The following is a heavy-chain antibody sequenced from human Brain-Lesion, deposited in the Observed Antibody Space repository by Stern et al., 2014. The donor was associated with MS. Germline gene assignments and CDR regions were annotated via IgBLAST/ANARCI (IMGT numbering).Heavy chain of an antibody. V-gene: IGHV4-31*03. J-gene: IGHJ6*02. CDR2: IYYSGTT. Sequence: VQLVESGPGRVKPSQTLSLTCTVSGGSISSDNYYWTWIRPHPGQGLEWVGHIYYSGTTYYNPSLKSRVSITVDTSKNLFSLRLSYVTAADTAVYYCARDHFTTSLDVWGHGTTVTVS. D-gene: IGHD2-2*01. CDR1: GGSISSDNYY. CDR3: ARDHFTTSLDV.